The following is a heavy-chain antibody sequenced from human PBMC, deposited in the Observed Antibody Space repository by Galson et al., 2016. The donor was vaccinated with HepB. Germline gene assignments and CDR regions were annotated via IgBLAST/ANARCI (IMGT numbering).Heavy chain of an antibody. CDR1: GFTLSNYA. CDR3: AKGHTSGWYAADY. CDR2: ISDSGDST. D-gene: IGHD6-19*01. J-gene: IGHJ4*02. Sequence: SLRLSCAASGFTLSNYAMSWVRQAPGKGLEWVSAISDSGDSTYYADSVKGRFTISRDNSKSTLFLQMNSLRAEDTAVYYCAKGHTSGWYAADYWGQGTLVTVSS. V-gene: IGHV3-23*01.